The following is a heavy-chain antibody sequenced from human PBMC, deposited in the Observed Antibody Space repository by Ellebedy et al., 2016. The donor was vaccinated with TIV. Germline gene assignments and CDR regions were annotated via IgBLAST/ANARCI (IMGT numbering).Heavy chain of an antibody. J-gene: IGHJ6*02. CDR3: ARDRSGGGGSGHYYYGMDV. Sequence: SETLSLTXTVSGGSISRSSYYWGWIRQPPGKGLEWIASIYYSGSTYYNPSLKSRVNISVDTSKIQFSLKLSTVTAADTAVYYCARDRSGGGGSGHYYYGMDVWGQGTTVTVSS. CDR1: GGSISRSSYY. V-gene: IGHV4-39*07. D-gene: IGHD2-15*01. CDR2: IYYSGST.